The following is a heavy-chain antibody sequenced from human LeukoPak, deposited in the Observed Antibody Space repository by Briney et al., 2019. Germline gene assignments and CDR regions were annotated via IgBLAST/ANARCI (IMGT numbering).Heavy chain of an antibody. CDR1: DGSITNHD. Sequence: SETLSLTCTVSDGSITNHDWSWVRQSPGKGLEFIGYVHYSGTTHYNPSLSSRVSISIDTSKKHFFLKLKSVTAADTAVYYCAREDWNYGEDFWGQGTLVTVSS. V-gene: IGHV4-59*11. CDR3: AREDWNYGEDF. CDR2: VHYSGTT. D-gene: IGHD1-7*01. J-gene: IGHJ4*02.